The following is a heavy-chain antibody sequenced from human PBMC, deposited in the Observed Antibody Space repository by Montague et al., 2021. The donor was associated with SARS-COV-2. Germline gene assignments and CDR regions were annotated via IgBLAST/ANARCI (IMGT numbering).Heavy chain of an antibody. CDR3: GIHRTYYDEVWGTHRYPPVY. CDR1: GDSFSSSGYY. CDR2: IYYGGSA. J-gene: IGHJ4*02. V-gene: IGHV4-39*01. Sequence: SETRSLTCSVSGDSFSSSGYYWGWIRQPPGKEPEWIGSIYYGGSANYNPSLNSVVTMSVDTSKKQSSLRQTSVTAENTAVYYCGIHRTYYDEVWGTHRYPPVYWGQGTLVTVSS. D-gene: IGHD3-16*02.